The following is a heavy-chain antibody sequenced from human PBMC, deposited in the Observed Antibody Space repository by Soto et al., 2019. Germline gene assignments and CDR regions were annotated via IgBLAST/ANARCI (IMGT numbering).Heavy chain of an antibody. V-gene: IGHV3-30-3*01. J-gene: IGHJ4*02. CDR2: ISYDGSNK. D-gene: IGHD2-2*01. CDR3: ARDLKLVPAPIDY. Sequence: GGSLRLSCAASGFTFSSYAMHWVRQAPGKGLEWVAVISYDGSNKYYADSVKGRFTISRDNSKNTLYLQMNSLRAEDTAVYYCARDLKLVPAPIDYWGQGTLVTVSS. CDR1: GFTFSSYA.